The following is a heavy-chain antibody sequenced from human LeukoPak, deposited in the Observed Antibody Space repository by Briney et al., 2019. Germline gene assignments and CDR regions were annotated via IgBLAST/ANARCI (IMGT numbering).Heavy chain of an antibody. CDR2: IYTSGST. D-gene: IGHD1-26*01. Sequence: SETLSLTCTVSGGSINSYYWNWIRQPAGKGLEWIGRIYTSGSTNYNPSLKSRVTMSVDTSKDQFSLKLSSVTAADTAVYYCAKESGTSGPVLDYWGQGTLVTVSS. CDR3: AKESGTSGPVLDY. CDR1: GGSINSYY. V-gene: IGHV4-4*07. J-gene: IGHJ4*02.